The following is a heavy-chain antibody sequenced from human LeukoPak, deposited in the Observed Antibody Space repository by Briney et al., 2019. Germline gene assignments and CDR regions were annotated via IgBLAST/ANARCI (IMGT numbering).Heavy chain of an antibody. CDR2: ISGSGGST. CDR1: GFTVSSNY. J-gene: IGHJ4*02. Sequence: GGSLRLSCAASGFTVSSNYISWVRQAPGKGLEWVSAISGSGGSTYYADSVKGRFTISRDNSKNTLYLQMNSLRAEDTAVYYCAKDLYSGSYQALFDYWGQGTLVTVSS. CDR3: AKDLYSGSYQALFDY. D-gene: IGHD1-26*01. V-gene: IGHV3-23*01.